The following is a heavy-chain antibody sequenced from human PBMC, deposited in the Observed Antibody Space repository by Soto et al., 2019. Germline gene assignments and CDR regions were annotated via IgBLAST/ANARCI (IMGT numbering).Heavy chain of an antibody. J-gene: IGHJ5*02. D-gene: IGHD3-16*01. CDR1: GYTFTGYY. CDR3: ARDSNCGSPFDWFDP. CDR2: INPNSGGT. V-gene: IGHV1-2*02. Sequence: AYVEVPCKASGYTFTGYYMHWVRRAPGQGLEWMGWINPNSGGTNYAQKFQGRVTMTRDTSISTAYMELSRLRSDDTAVYDCARDSNCGSPFDWFDPWGQGTLGTGSS.